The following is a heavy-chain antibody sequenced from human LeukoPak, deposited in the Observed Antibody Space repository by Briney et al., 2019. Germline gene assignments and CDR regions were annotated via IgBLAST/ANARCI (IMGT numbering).Heavy chain of an antibody. J-gene: IGHJ4*02. D-gene: IGHD6-19*01. V-gene: IGHV1-18*01. CDR3: ARDRGSLAVDDSRTSDF. CDR1: GYTFINYG. CDR2: ISAYNANT. Sequence: GASVKVSCKASGYTFINYGISWVRQAPGQGLEWMGWISAYNANTNYAQKFQDRVTLTTDTSTSTAYMELGTLRSDDTAVYYCARDRGSLAVDDSRTSDFWGQGTLVTVSS.